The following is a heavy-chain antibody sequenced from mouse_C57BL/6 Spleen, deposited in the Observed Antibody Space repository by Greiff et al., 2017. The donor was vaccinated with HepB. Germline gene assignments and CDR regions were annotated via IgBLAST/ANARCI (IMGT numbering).Heavy chain of an antibody. D-gene: IGHD1-1*01. CDR3: ARGVYYGSSPYFDY. CDR2: IYPGSGNT. Sequence: VQLQESGAELVRPGASVKLSCKASGYTFTDYYINWVKQRPGQGLEWIARIYPGSGNTYYNEKFKGKATLTAEKSSSTAYMQLSSLTSEDSAVYFCARGVYYGSSPYFDYWGQGTTLTVSS. CDR1: GYTFTDYY. J-gene: IGHJ2*01. V-gene: IGHV1-76*01.